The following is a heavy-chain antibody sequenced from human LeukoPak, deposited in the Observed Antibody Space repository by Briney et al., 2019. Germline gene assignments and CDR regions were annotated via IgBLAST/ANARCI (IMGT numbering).Heavy chain of an antibody. Sequence: ASVKISCKASGYTFTGYHMHWVRQAPGQGLEWMGWISAYNGNTNYAQKLQGRVTMTTDTSTSTAYMELRSLRSDDTAVYYCARDLAPWCSGGSCSFDYWGQGTLVTVSS. CDR1: GYTFTGYH. CDR2: ISAYNGNT. CDR3: ARDLAPWCSGGSCSFDY. D-gene: IGHD2-15*01. J-gene: IGHJ4*02. V-gene: IGHV1-18*04.